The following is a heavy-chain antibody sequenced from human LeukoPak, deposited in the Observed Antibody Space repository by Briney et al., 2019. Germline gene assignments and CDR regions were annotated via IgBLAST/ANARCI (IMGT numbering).Heavy chain of an antibody. J-gene: IGHJ4*02. CDR3: ASLYSGYDSVTRDY. V-gene: IGHV1-69*05. Sequence: ASVKFSCKASGGTFSSYAISWVRQAPGQGLEWMGGIIPIFGTANYAQKFQGRVTITTDESTSTAYMELSSLRSEDTAVYYCASLYSGYDSVTRDYWGQGTLVTVSS. CDR1: GGTFSSYA. CDR2: IIPIFGTA. D-gene: IGHD5-12*01.